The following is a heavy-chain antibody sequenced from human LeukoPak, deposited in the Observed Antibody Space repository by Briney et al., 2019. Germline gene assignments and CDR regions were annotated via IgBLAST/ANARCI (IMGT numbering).Heavy chain of an antibody. J-gene: IGHJ4*02. V-gene: IGHV3-21*06. CDR3: ARFPKGSYYTPYFDY. CDR2: TSSSSSYV. CDR1: GFTLSSYS. D-gene: IGHD1-26*01. Sequence: PRGSLRLSCVPSGFTLSSYSMNWVRPAPGGGLEWVSSTSSSSSYVFYADSLQGRFTISRDNAKNSVYLQMNSLRADDTAVYYCARFPKGSYYTPYFDYWGQGTLVTVSS.